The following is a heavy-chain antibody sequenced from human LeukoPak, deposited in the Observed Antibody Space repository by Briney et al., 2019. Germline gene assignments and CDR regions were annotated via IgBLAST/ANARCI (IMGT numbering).Heavy chain of an antibody. CDR3: ATLSPFNGDYYDSSGYYYFDY. CDR2: IYYSGST. J-gene: IGHJ4*02. D-gene: IGHD3-22*01. CDR1: GGSISSSSYY. V-gene: IGHV4-39*07. Sequence: SETLSLTCTVSGGSISSSSYYWGWIRQPPGKGLEWIGSIYYSGSTYYNPSLKSRVTISVDTSKNQFSLKLSSVTAADTAVYYCATLSPFNGDYYDSSGYYYFDYWGQGTLVTVSS.